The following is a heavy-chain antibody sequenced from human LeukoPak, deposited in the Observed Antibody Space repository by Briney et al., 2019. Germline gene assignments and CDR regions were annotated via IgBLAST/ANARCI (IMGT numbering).Heavy chain of an antibody. CDR1: EFTFSTYW. CDR3: TSWGDTTAEYFQR. CDR2: IKGDGSEK. J-gene: IGHJ1*01. D-gene: IGHD2-21*02. V-gene: IGHV3-7*01. Sequence: GGSLRLSCAASEFTFSTYWMTWVRQAPGKGLEWVANIKGDGSEKRYVGSVKGRFTISRDNAQNSVYLQMNSLRVEDTAVYYCTSWGDTTAEYFQRWGQGTLVTVSS.